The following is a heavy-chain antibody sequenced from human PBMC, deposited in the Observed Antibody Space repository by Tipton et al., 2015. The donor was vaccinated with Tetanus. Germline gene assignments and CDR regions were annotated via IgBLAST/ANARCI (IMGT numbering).Heavy chain of an antibody. D-gene: IGHD3-22*01. J-gene: IGHJ4*02. CDR3: ARAHPNYYDSSEYYVDY. CDR2: VNPLTGGT. CDR1: GDTFTAHY. Sequence: QSGAEVKKPGASVKVSCEASGDTFTAHYIHWVRQAPGQGPEWMGRVNPLTGGTDYAQPVQGRVTMTRDTSTTTVYMELSSLRSDDAAVYYCARAHPNYYDSSEYYVDYWGQGTLVTVSS. V-gene: IGHV1-2*06.